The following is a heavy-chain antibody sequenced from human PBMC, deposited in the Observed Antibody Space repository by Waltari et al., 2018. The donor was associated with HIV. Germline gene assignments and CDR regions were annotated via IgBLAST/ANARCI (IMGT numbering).Heavy chain of an antibody. CDR2: ESATNGNT. J-gene: IGHJ4*02. CDR3: ARGHWRDSSGYYGGYCDY. D-gene: IGHD3-22*01. V-gene: IGHV1-18*01. Sequence: QVQLVQSGAEVKKPGASVKVSCKASGYTFTSYGISWVRQAPGQGVEWRAGESATNGNTSYAPKRHGRVTMTPDTSTSTAYRELRSLRSDDTAVYYCARGHWRDSSGYYGGYCDYWGQGTLVTVSS. CDR1: GYTFTSYG.